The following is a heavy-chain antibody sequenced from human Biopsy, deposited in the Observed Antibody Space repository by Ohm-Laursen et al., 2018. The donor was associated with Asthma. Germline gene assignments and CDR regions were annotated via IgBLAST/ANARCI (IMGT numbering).Heavy chain of an antibody. CDR3: VRGSSSWHHGPFHYYYGLDV. CDR2: IYSSGTT. D-gene: IGHD6-13*01. J-gene: IGHJ6*02. CDR1: GGYMRSGNYY. Sequence: GTLSLTCCLSSGSGGYMRSGNYYWGWIRQPPGKGLEWIGSIYSSGTTFYNSSIESRVTVSAYASKKQVSLKLTSVTAADTAVYYCVRGSSSWHHGPFHYYYGLDVWGQGTTATVSS. V-gene: IGHV4-39*01.